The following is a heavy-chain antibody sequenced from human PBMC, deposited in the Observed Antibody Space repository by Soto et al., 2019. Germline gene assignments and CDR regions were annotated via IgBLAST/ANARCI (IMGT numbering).Heavy chain of an antibody. V-gene: IGHV4-59*08. Sequence: QVQLQESGPGLVKPSETLSLTCTVSGGSISSYYWSWIRQPPGKGLEWIGYIYYSGSTNYNPSLKSRVTISVDTSKNQFSLKLSSVTAADTAVYYCARLVSPYGSGSYYFDYWGQGTLVTVSS. J-gene: IGHJ4*02. D-gene: IGHD3-10*01. CDR2: IYYSGST. CDR1: GGSISSYY. CDR3: ARLVSPYGSGSYYFDY.